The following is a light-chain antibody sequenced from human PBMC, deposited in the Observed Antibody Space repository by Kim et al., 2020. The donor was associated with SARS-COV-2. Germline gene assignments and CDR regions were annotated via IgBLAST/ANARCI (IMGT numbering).Light chain of an antibody. CDR3: QSYDSSTVV. J-gene: IGLJ2*01. V-gene: IGLV6-57*02. CDR1: SGSIASNY. CDR2: EDN. Sequence: GKTVTLSCTGSSGSIASNYVQWYQQRPGSAPTTVIYEDNQRPSGVPDRFSGSIDSSSNSASLTISGLKTEDEADYYCQSYDSSTVVFGGGTQLTVL.